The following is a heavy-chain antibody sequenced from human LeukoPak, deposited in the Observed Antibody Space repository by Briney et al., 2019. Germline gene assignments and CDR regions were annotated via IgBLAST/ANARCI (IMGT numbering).Heavy chain of an antibody. CDR1: GGAFSSYA. D-gene: IGHD2-2*01. CDR2: IIPIFGTA. Sequence: PRASVKVSCKASGGAFSSYAISWVRQAPGQGLEWMGGIIPIFGTANYAQKFQGRVTITVDKSTSTAYMELSSLRSEDTAVYYCARNSQSPPIVVVPAAVYYYYGMDVWGKGTTVTVSS. V-gene: IGHV1-69*06. CDR3: ARNSQSPPIVVVPAAVYYYYGMDV. J-gene: IGHJ6*04.